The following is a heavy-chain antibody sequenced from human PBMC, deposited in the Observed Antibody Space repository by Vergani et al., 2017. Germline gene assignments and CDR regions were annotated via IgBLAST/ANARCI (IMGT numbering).Heavy chain of an antibody. D-gene: IGHD6-19*01. CDR1: GFTFSSYA. Sequence: EVQLLESGGGLVQPGGSLRLSCAASGFTFSSYAMSWVRQAPGKGREWVSAISGSGGSTYYADSVKGRFTISRDNSKNTLYLQMNSLRAEDTAVYYCAKDRYSSGWYDDAFDIWGQGTMVTVSS. J-gene: IGHJ3*02. V-gene: IGHV3-23*01. CDR2: ISGSGGST. CDR3: AKDRYSSGWYDDAFDI.